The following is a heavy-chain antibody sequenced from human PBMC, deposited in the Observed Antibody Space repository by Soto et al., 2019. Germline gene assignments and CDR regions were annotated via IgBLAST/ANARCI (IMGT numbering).Heavy chain of an antibody. CDR1: GASSSVHSYY. Sequence: SETLSLTCTVSGASSSVHSYYWTWIRQPPGKGLEWIGSSYYSGTTYFNPSLKSRATISVDTSKNQFSLRLTSVTAADTAIYYCMRLYNCNQNACAQWGPGAPVTV. D-gene: IGHD2-2*02. V-gene: IGHV4-39*01. CDR3: MRLYNCNQNACAQ. CDR2: SYYSGTT. J-gene: IGHJ4*01.